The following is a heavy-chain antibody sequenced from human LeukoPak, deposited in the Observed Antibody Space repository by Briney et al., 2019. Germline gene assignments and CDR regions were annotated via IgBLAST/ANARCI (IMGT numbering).Heavy chain of an antibody. V-gene: IGHV5-51*01. D-gene: IGHD6-13*01. Sequence: GESLKISCKGSGYSFTSYWIGWVRQMPGKGLEWMGIIYPGDSDTRYSPSFQGQVTISADKSISTAYLQWGSLKASDTAMYYCARLKGIAAAGIRYWGQGTLVTVSS. CDR1: GYSFTSYW. CDR3: ARLKGIAAAGIRY. CDR2: IYPGDSDT. J-gene: IGHJ4*02.